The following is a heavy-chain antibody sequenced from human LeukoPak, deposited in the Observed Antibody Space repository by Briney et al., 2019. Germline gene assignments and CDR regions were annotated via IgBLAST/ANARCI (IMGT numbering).Heavy chain of an antibody. CDR2: ITPIFRTP. Sequence: GASVKVSCKASGGIFSSTTINWVRQAPGQGLEWMGGITPIFRTPNYAQKFQGRVTITAVESMSTAYMELSSLRSEDTAVYYCARGWLAETTVVTPYNYWGQGTLVTVSS. J-gene: IGHJ4*02. D-gene: IGHD2-21*02. CDR3: ARGWLAETTVVTPYNY. V-gene: IGHV1-69*13. CDR1: GGIFSSTT.